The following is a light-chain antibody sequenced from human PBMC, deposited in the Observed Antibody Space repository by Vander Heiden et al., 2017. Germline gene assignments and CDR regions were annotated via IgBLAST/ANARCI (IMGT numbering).Light chain of an antibody. V-gene: IGLV2-23*02. CDR3: CSPWV. CDR2: EVT. J-gene: IGLJ3*02. Sequence: QSALTQPASVSGSPGQSITISCTGTSSDVGYYNLVSWYQQHLGKAPKLIIYEVTKRPSGVSNRFSGSKSGNTASLTISGLQADDEADYYCCSPWVFGGGTRLTVL. CDR1: SSDVGYYNL.